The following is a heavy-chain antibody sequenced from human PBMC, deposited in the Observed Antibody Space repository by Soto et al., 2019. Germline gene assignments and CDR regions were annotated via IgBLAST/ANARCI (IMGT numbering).Heavy chain of an antibody. D-gene: IGHD3-3*01. CDR2: INHSGGT. CDR1: GGSFSGYY. V-gene: IGHV4-34*01. CDR3: ARGRFYYDFCSGYYTGGGVHGMDF. Sequence: SETLSLTCAVYGGSFSGYYWSWIRQPPGKGQEKIGEINHSGGTNYNQSLKSRVTISVDTSKNQFSLKLTSVSVADTAVYHCARGRFYYDFCSGYYTGGGVHGMDFWGQGTTVTVSS. J-gene: IGHJ6*02.